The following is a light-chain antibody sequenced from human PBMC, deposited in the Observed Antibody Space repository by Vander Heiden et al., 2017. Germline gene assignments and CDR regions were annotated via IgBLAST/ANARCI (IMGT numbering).Light chain of an antibody. J-gene: IGKJ1*01. Sequence: EIVLTQSPGPLSLSPGETATLSCRASQSVSNNYLLWYQQKPGQAPRLLISGASNRATGIPDRFSGSGSGAGFTLTISRLEHDDFAVYYCHQYASTPRTFGQGTIVEIK. V-gene: IGKV3-20*01. CDR3: HQYASTPRT. CDR2: GAS. CDR1: QSVSNNY.